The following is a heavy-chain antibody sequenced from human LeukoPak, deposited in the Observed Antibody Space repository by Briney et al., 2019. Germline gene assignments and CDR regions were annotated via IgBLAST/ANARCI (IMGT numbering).Heavy chain of an antibody. CDR2: ISSSSSYI. D-gene: IGHD5-12*01. CDR1: GFTVRNNY. CDR3: ARRIVAGPLDP. Sequence: GGSLRLSCAASGFTVRNNYMNWVRQAPGKGLEWVSSISSSSSYIYYADSVKGRFTISRDNAKNSLYLQMNSLRAEDTAVYYCARRIVAGPLDPWGQGTLVTVSS. J-gene: IGHJ5*02. V-gene: IGHV3-21*01.